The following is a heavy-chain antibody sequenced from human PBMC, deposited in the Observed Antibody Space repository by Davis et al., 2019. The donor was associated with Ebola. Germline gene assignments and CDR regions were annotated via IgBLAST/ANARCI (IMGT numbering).Heavy chain of an antibody. Sequence: ETLSLTCAVYGGSFSGYYWSWVRLAPGKGLEWVSTFSAVTTYYADSVKGRFTISRDNSKNTLSLQMNSLRAEDTAVYYCARETVYWGQGTLVTVSS. D-gene: IGHD1-1*01. CDR3: ARETVY. V-gene: IGHV3-53*01. CDR2: FSAVTT. CDR1: GGSFSGYY. J-gene: IGHJ4*02.